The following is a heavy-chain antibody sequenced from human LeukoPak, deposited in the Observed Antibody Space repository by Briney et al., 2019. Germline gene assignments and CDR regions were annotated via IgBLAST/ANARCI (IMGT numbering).Heavy chain of an antibody. D-gene: IGHD1-26*01. V-gene: IGHV1-8*01. J-gene: IGHJ5*02. CDR2: MNPNSGNT. CDR1: GYTFTNYD. Sequence: ASVKVSCKASGYTFTNYDINWVRQATGQGLEWMGWMNPNSGNTGYAQKFQGRVTMTRNTSISTAYMELSSLISEDTALYYCARAISGATKGGWFDTWGQGTPVTVSS. CDR3: ARAISGATKGGWFDT.